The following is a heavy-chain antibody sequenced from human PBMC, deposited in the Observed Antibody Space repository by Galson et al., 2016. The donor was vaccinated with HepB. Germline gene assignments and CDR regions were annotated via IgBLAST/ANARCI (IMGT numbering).Heavy chain of an antibody. J-gene: IGHJ3*02. V-gene: IGHV3-21*01. CDR1: GFTFSIYA. Sequence: SLRLSCAASGFTFSIYAMSWVRQAPGKGLEWVSSISSGSSYTYYADSVKGRFTISRDNARNSLYLQMNSLRVEDTAVYYCARMRYSSGWLDGFDIWGQGTMVTVSS. CDR3: ARMRYSSGWLDGFDI. D-gene: IGHD6-19*01. CDR2: ISSGSSYT.